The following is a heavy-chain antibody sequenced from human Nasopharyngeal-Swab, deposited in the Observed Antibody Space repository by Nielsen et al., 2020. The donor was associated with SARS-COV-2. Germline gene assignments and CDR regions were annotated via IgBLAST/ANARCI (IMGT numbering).Heavy chain of an antibody. J-gene: IGHJ4*02. CDR2: IYGGGTT. V-gene: IGHV3-53*01. CDR3: ARDPRGDGYSFFDY. Sequence: VCRAARKGLEWVSVIYGGGTTEYADSVRGRFTISRDRSGNTLYLQMNSLRADDTAIYYCARDPRGDGYSFFDYWGQGTEVTVSS. D-gene: IGHD5-24*01.